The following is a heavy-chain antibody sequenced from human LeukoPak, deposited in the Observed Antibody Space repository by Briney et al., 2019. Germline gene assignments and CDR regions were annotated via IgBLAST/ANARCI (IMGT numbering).Heavy chain of an antibody. CDR3: ARSSMVRAPGQAFDI. CDR2: IIPIFGTA. D-gene: IGHD3-10*01. V-gene: IGHV1-69*13. J-gene: IGHJ3*02. Sequence: ASVKVSCKASGGTFSSYAISWVRQAPGQGLEWMGGIIPIFGTANYAQKFQGRVTITADESTSTAYMELSSLRSEDTAVYYCARSSMVRAPGQAFDIWGQGTMVTVSS. CDR1: GGTFSSYA.